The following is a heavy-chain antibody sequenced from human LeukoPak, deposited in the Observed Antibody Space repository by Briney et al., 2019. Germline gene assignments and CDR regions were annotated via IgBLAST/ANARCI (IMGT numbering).Heavy chain of an antibody. V-gene: IGHV4-61*01. J-gene: IGHJ4*02. CDR1: GGSVSSGTYY. CDR2: IYYSGST. D-gene: IGHD3-3*01. CDR3: ARHPYYDFRSGYRNFDY. Sequence: SETLSLTCTVSGGSVSSGTYYWSWIRQPPGKGLEWIGYIYYSGSTNYNPSLKSRVTISVDTSKNQFSLKLSSVTAADTAVYYCARHPYYDFRSGYRNFDYWGQGTLVTVSS.